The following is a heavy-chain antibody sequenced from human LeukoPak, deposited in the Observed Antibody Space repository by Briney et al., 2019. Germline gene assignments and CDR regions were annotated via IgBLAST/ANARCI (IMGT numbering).Heavy chain of an antibody. CDR1: GYTFTSYY. CDR3: ARELYYGSGSDP. V-gene: IGHV1-46*01. CDR2: INPSGGST. Sequence: ASVKVSCKASGYTFTSYYMHWVRQAPGQGLEWMGIINPSGGSTSYAQKFQGRVTMTRDMPTSTAYMELRSLRSDDTAVYYCARELYYGSGSDPWGQGTLVTVSS. J-gene: IGHJ5*02. D-gene: IGHD3-10*01.